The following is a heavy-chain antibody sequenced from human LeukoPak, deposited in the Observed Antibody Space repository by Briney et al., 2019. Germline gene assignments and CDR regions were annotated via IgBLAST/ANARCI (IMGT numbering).Heavy chain of an antibody. CDR3: AREELGNWFDP. CDR1: GFTFSSYW. V-gene: IGHV3-74*01. J-gene: IGHJ5*02. CDR2: INSDGSST. Sequence: GGSLRLSCAASGFTFSSYWMHWVRQAPGKGLVWVSRINSDGSSTSYADSVKGRFTISRDNAKNTLYLQMNSLRAEDTAVYYRAREELGNWFDPWGQGTLVTVSS. D-gene: IGHD6-13*01.